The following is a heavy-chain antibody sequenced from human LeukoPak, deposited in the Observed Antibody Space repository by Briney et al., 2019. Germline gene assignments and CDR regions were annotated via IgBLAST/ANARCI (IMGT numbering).Heavy chain of an antibody. CDR1: GGSISSHY. V-gene: IGHV4-59*11. Sequence: SETLSLTCTVSGGSISSHYWSWIRQPPGKGLEWIGYIYYSGSTNYNPSLKSRVTISVDTSKNQFSLKLSSVTAADTAVYYCARGPYYDFWSATTAGYFDYWGQGTLVTVSS. CDR3: ARGPYYDFWSATTAGYFDY. D-gene: IGHD3-3*01. J-gene: IGHJ4*02. CDR2: IYYSGST.